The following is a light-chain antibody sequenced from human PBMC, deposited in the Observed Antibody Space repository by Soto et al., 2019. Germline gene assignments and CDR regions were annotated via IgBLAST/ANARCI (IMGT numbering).Light chain of an antibody. CDR1: QSVSSN. J-gene: IGKJ1*01. V-gene: IGKV3-15*01. Sequence: DIVMTQSPGTLSLSPGERATLSCRASQSVSSNLAWYQQKPGQAPRLLIYGASTRATGIPARFSGSGSGTEFTLTISSLQSEDFAVYYCQQYNNWPPKTFGQGTKVDIK. CDR3: QQYNNWPPKT. CDR2: GAS.